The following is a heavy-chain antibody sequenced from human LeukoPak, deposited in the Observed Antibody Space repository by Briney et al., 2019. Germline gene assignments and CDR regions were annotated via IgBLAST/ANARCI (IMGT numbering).Heavy chain of an antibody. CDR1: GFTFSSYS. J-gene: IGHJ3*02. Sequence: PGGSLRLSCAASGFTFSSYSMNWVRQAPGKGLEWVSYISSSSSTIYYADSVKGRFTISRDNAKNSLYLQMNSLRAEDTAVYYCARDFPTYYYDSSPPRYAFDIWGQGTMVTVSS. CDR2: ISSSSSTI. V-gene: IGHV3-48*01. CDR3: ARDFPTYYYDSSPPRYAFDI. D-gene: IGHD3-22*01.